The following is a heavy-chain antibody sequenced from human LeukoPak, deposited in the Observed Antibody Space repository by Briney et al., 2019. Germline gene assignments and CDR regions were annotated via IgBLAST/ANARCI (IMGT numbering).Heavy chain of an antibody. CDR3: AKRSGDSYFLDS. CDR1: GFIFSRYA. V-gene: IGHV3-23*01. J-gene: IGHJ4*02. D-gene: IGHD2-15*01. CDR2: ISGSGGST. Sequence: GGSLRLSCAASGFIFSRYAMTWVRQAPGKGLEWVSSISGSGGSTYYAGSVKGRFTISRDTSKSTLYLQMSSLRAEDTAVYYCAKRSGDSYFLDSWGQGTLVTVSS.